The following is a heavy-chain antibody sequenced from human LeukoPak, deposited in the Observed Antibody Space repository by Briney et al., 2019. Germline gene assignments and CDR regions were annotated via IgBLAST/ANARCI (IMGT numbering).Heavy chain of an antibody. Sequence: SVKVSCKASGYTFTSYGISWVRQAPGQGLEWMGGIIPIFGTANYAQKFQGRVTITTDESTSTAYMELSSLRSEDTAVYYCARGPYCSSTSCHMTFDYWGQGTLVTVSS. J-gene: IGHJ4*02. D-gene: IGHD2-2*02. CDR1: GYTFTSYG. CDR2: IIPIFGTA. CDR3: ARGPYCSSTSCHMTFDY. V-gene: IGHV1-69*05.